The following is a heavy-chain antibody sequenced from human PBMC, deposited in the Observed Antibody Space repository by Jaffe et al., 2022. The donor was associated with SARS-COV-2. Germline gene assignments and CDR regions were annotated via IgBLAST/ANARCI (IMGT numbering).Heavy chain of an antibody. CDR2: ISSSSSTI. CDR1: GFTFSTYI. D-gene: IGHD6-19*01. Sequence: EVQLVESGGGLVQPGGSLRLSCAASGFTFSTYIMNWVRQAPGKGLEWVSYISSSSSTIYYADSVKGRFTISRDNAKNSLYLQMNSLRDEDTAVYYCARENIAVAGGIDYWGQGTLVTVSS. J-gene: IGHJ4*02. CDR3: ARENIAVAGGIDY. V-gene: IGHV3-48*02.